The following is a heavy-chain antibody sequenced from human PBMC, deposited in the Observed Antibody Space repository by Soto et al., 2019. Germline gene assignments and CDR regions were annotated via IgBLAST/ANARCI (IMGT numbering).Heavy chain of an antibody. CDR2: IFPADSEI. D-gene: IGHD2-8*01. Sequence: GESLKISCQSFGYTFTAYWIAWVRQMPGKGLEWMGIIFPADSEIRYSPSFRGHVTISADKSISTAYLQWSSLEASDTAMYYCARTLYPGYCTDGVCYSYDYWGQRTPVPVSS. CDR3: ARTLYPGYCTDGVCYSYDY. V-gene: IGHV5-51*01. J-gene: IGHJ4*02. CDR1: GYTFTAYW.